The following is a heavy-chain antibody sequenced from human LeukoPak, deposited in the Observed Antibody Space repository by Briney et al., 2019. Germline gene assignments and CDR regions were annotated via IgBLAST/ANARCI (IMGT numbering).Heavy chain of an antibody. D-gene: IGHD2-21*02. CDR2: IYSGGST. CDR1: GFTVIINY. V-gene: IGHV3-66*01. J-gene: IGHJ6*02. CDR3: ARDALAYCGGDCYSGGYYYYYGMDV. Sequence: GGSLRLSCAASGFTVIINYMSWVRQAPRKGLEWVSVIYSGGSTYYPESVKGRFTISRDNYKNTLYLQMNSLRAEDTAVYYCARDALAYCGGDCYSGGYYYYYGMDVWGQGTTVTVSS.